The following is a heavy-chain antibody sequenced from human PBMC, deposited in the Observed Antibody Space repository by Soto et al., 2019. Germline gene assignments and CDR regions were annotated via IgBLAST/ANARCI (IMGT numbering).Heavy chain of an antibody. CDR2: ISYDGSNK. CDR1: GFTFSSYG. V-gene: IGHV3-30*18. CDR3: AKDGGYYDILTVYGMDV. D-gene: IGHD3-9*01. J-gene: IGHJ6*02. Sequence: GGSLRLSCAASGFTFSSYGMHWVRQAPGKGLEWVAVISYDGSNKYYADSVKGRFTISRDNSKNTLYLQVNSLRAEDTAVYYCAKDGGYYDILTVYGMDVWGQGTTVTVSS.